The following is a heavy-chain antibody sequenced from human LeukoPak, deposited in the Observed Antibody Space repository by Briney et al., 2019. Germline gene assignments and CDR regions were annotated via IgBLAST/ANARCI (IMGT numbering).Heavy chain of an antibody. D-gene: IGHD2-21*02. V-gene: IGHV3-7*01. CDR3: AREGLGDSNDY. CDR2: IKQDGSEK. CDR1: GFTFSSYW. J-gene: IGHJ4*02. Sequence: GGSLRLSCAASGFTFSSYWMSWVRQAPGMGLEWVANIKQDGSEKYYVDSVKGRFTISRDNAKNSLYLQMNSLRAEDTAVYYCAREGLGDSNDYWGQGTLVTVSS.